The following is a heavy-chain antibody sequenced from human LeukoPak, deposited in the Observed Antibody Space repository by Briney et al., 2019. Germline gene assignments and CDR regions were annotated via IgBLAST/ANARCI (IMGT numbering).Heavy chain of an antibody. J-gene: IGHJ4*02. D-gene: IGHD3-22*01. CDR3: ARDSGGYFDY. V-gene: IGHV3-23*01. Sequence: GGSLRLSCAASGFTFSDYYMSWIRQAPGKGLEWVSGISGSGGSTYYADPVKGRFTISRDNSKNTLYLQMNSLRAEDTAVYYCARDSGGYFDYWGQGTLATVSS. CDR1: GFTFSDYY. CDR2: ISGSGGST.